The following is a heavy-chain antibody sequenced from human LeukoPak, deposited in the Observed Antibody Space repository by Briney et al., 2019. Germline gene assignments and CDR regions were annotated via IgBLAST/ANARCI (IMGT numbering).Heavy chain of an antibody. D-gene: IGHD4-11*01. Sequence: GGSLRLSCAAPGFTFSAYSMNWVRQAPEKGLEWVSYIGSSSSPIYYADSVKGRFTISRDNAKNSLYLQMDSLRAEDTAVYYCARDQAYSFDYWGQGTLVTVSS. CDR3: ARDQAYSFDY. V-gene: IGHV3-48*01. CDR2: IGSSSSPI. J-gene: IGHJ4*02. CDR1: GFTFSAYS.